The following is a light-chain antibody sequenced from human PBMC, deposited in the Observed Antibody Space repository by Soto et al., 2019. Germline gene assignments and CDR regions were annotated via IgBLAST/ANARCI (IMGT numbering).Light chain of an antibody. CDR3: QQYNNWPLT. V-gene: IGKV3D-15*01. CDR2: GAS. CDR1: QIVGSR. Sequence: VMTQSPATLSVSPGERATLSCRASQIVGSRLAWYQQKPGQAPRLLISGASTRATGIPARFTGSGSATEFTLTINSLHSEDFAVYVCQQYNNWPLTFGGGTKVEI. J-gene: IGKJ4*01.